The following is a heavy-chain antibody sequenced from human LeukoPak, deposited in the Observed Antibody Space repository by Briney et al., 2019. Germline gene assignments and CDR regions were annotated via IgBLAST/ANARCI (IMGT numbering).Heavy chain of an antibody. D-gene: IGHD3-10*01. V-gene: IGHV4-59*12. CDR2: IYYSGST. CDR1: GGSISSYY. CDR3: ARDSGTTGEVKFDP. J-gene: IGHJ5*02. Sequence: SETLSLTCTVSGGSISSYYWSWIRQPPGNGLEWIGYIYYSGSTNYNPSLKSRVILSLDTSNNHFSLKLISVTAADTAVYYCARDSGTTGEVKFDPWGQGMLVTVSS.